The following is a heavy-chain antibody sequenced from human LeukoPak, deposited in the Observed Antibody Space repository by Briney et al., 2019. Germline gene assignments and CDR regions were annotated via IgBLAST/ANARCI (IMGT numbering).Heavy chain of an antibody. Sequence: PGGSLRLSCTASGFTFGDYAMSWVRQAPGKGLEWVGFIRSKAYGGTTEYAASVKGRFTISRDDSKSIAYLQMNSLKTEDTAVYYCTRDDFWRTQTYYFDYWGQGTLVTVSS. J-gene: IGHJ4*02. D-gene: IGHD3-3*01. CDR1: GFTFGDYA. CDR2: IRSKAYGGTT. V-gene: IGHV3-49*04. CDR3: TRDDFWRTQTYYFDY.